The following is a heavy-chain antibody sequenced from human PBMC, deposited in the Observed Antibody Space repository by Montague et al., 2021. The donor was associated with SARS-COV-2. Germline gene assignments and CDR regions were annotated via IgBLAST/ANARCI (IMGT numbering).Heavy chain of an antibody. D-gene: IGHD2-15*01. CDR2: IYYSGST. V-gene: IGHV4-39*07. Sequence: SETLSLTCTVSGGSISSSSYYWGWIRRPPGKGLEWIGSIYYSGSTYYNPSLKSRVTISVDTSKNQFSLKLSSVTAADTAVYYCARAPPGYWGVVVVVAANFDYWGQGTLVTVSS. CDR1: GGSISSSSYY. CDR3: ARAPPGYWGVVVVVAANFDY. J-gene: IGHJ4*02.